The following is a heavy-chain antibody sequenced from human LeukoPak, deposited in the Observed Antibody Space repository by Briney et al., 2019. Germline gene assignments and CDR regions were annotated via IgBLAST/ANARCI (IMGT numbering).Heavy chain of an antibody. CDR3: ARFSYDSSGYYYGGVDY. V-gene: IGHV1-8*01. Sequence: GASVKVSCKASGYTFTSYDINWVRRATGQGLEWMGWMNPNSGNTGYAQKFQGRVTMTRNTSISTAYMELSSLRSEDTAVYYCARFSYDSSGYYYGGVDYWGQGTLVTVSS. CDR1: GYTFTSYD. D-gene: IGHD3-22*01. J-gene: IGHJ4*02. CDR2: MNPNSGNT.